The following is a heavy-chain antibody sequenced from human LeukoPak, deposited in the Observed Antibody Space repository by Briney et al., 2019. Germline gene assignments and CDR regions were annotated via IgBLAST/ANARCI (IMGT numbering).Heavy chain of an antibody. CDR2: VYTTGST. J-gene: IGHJ4*02. CDR3: AREREIAVAGTAPFDY. D-gene: IGHD6-19*01. V-gene: IGHV4-61*02. Sequence: KPSQTLSLTCSVSGDSISSATHYWSWIRQPAGNGLEWIGRVYTTGSTNYNPSLKSRVSISVDTSKNQFSLNVTSVTAADTAVYYCAREREIAVAGTAPFDYWGQGTLVTVSS. CDR1: GDSISSATHY.